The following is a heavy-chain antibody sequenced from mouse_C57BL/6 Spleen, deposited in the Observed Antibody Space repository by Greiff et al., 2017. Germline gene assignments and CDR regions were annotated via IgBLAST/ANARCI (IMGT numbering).Heavy chain of an antibody. Sequence: VQLQQSGAELVMPGASVKLSCKASGFTFTSYWMHWVKQRPGQGLEWIGEIDPSDSYTNYNQKFKGKSTLTVDTSSSTAYMQLSSLTSEDSSVYYCARKSPYAMDYWGQGTSVTVSS. D-gene: IGHD1-3*01. V-gene: IGHV1-69*01. CDR3: ARKSPYAMDY. CDR2: IDPSDSYT. CDR1: GFTFTSYW. J-gene: IGHJ4*01.